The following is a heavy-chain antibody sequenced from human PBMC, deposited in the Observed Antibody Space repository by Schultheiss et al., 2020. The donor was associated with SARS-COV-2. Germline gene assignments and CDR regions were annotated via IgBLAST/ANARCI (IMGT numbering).Heavy chain of an antibody. CDR2: IYYGGST. CDR1: GGSFSGYY. CDR3: ARDSSSWYKGWFDP. V-gene: IGHV4-59*01. J-gene: IGHJ5*02. Sequence: SETLSLTCAVYGGSFSGYYWSWIRQPPGKGLEWIGYIYYGGSTYYNPSLKSRVTISVDTSKNQFSLKLSSVTAADTAVYYCARDSSSWYKGWFDPWGQGTLVTVSS. D-gene: IGHD6-13*01.